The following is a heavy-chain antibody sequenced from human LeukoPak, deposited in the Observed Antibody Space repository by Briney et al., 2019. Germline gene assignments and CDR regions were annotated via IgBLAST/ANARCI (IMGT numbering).Heavy chain of an antibody. CDR1: GYTFTSYD. CDR3: ARDYGGNSGWFDP. CDR2: MNPNSGNT. Sequence: ASVKVSCKASGYTFTSYDLNWVRQATGLGLEWIGWMNPNSGNTGYAQKFQGRVTLTRSTSISTAYMELRSLTSEDTAVYYCARDYGGNSGWFDPWGQGTLVTVSS. J-gene: IGHJ5*02. V-gene: IGHV1-8*01. D-gene: IGHD4-23*01.